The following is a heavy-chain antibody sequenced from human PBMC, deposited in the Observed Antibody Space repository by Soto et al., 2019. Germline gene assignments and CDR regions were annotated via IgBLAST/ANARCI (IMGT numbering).Heavy chain of an antibody. CDR3: ARGEDAFFYYGLDV. Sequence: KSSETLSLTCTVSGGSITSSYWSWIRRPPGKGLEWIAYIYDTGISGYTPSTSYNPSLKSRVTMSVDTSKSQFSLKLASVTAADTAVYYCARGEDAFFYYGLDVWGQGITVTVSS. CDR2: IYDTGISGYTPST. J-gene: IGHJ6*02. CDR1: GGSITSSY. V-gene: IGHV4-59*01.